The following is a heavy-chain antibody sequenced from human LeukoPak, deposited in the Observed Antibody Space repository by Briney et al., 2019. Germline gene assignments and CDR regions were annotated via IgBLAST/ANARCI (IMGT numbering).Heavy chain of an antibody. CDR1: GFTFSSYA. Sequence: PGGSLRLSCAASGFTFSSYAMSWVRQAPGKGLEWVSAISGSGGSTYYADSVKGRFTISRDNSKSTLYLQMNSLRAEDTAVYYCAKDRTLGILWFGELFSAFDIWGQGTMVTVSS. CDR3: AKDRTLGILWFGELFSAFDI. D-gene: IGHD3-10*01. CDR2: ISGSGGST. V-gene: IGHV3-23*01. J-gene: IGHJ3*02.